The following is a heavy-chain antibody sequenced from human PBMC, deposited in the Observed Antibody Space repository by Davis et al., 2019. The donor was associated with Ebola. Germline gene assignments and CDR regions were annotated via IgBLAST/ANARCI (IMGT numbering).Heavy chain of an antibody. CDR1: GYTFTGYY. CDR2: INPNSGGT. V-gene: IGHV1-2*02. Sequence: ASVKVSCKASGYTFTGYYMHWVRQAPGQGLEWMGWINPNSGGTNYAQKFQGRVTMTRDTSISTAYMELSRLRSDDTAVYYCARATTVTRTFDYWGQGTLVTVSS. CDR3: ARATTVTRTFDY. J-gene: IGHJ4*02. D-gene: IGHD4-17*01.